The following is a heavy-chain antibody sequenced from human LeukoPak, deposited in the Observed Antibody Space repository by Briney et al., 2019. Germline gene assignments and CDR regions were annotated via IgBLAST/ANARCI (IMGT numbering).Heavy chain of an antibody. V-gene: IGHV3-30*18. CDR2: ISYDGSNK. Sequence: GGSLRLSFAASGFTFSSYGMHWVRQAPGKGLEWVAVISYDGSNKYYVDSVKGRFTISRDNSKNTLYLQMNSLRAEDTAVYYCAKDVVVVAAVYYYGMDVWGQGTTVTVSS. CDR1: GFTFSSYG. J-gene: IGHJ6*02. D-gene: IGHD2-15*01. CDR3: AKDVVVVAAVYYYGMDV.